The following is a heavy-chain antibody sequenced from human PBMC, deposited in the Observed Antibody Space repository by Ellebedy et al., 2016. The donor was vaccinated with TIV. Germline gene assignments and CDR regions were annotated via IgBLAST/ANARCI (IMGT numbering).Heavy chain of an antibody. CDR2: ILYDGINK. CDR3: ARDPYYGFGYFDL. V-gene: IGHV3-33*01. CDR1: GFNFNNFG. J-gene: IGHJ2*01. D-gene: IGHD3-10*01. Sequence: GESLKISXAASGFNFNNFGMHWVRQAPGKGLEWVALILYDGINKYYADSVKGRFTISRDNSKNTLYLQMNSLRADDTAVYYCARDPYYGFGYFDLWGRGTLVTVSS.